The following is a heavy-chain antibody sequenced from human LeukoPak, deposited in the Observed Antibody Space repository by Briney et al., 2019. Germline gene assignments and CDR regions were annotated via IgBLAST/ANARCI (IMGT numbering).Heavy chain of an antibody. CDR1: GFTVSSNY. Sequence: PGGSLRLSCAASGFTVSSNYMNWVRQAPGKGLEWVSVIYSDSRTYYADSVKGRFTISRDNSKNTLYLQMNSLRAEDTAVYYCALLRDSFDYWGQGTLVTVSS. CDR3: ALLRDSFDY. J-gene: IGHJ4*02. D-gene: IGHD2-15*01. V-gene: IGHV3-53*05. CDR2: IYSDSRT.